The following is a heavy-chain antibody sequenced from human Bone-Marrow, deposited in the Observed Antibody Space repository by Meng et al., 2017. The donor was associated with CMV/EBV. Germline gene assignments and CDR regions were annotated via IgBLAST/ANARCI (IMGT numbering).Heavy chain of an antibody. D-gene: IGHD3-10*01. CDR3: ARIILTTMVRGVPSRPYYYYGMDV. J-gene: IGHJ6*02. Sequence: GESLKISCAASGFTFSSYAMHWVRQAPGRGLVWLARVDTFGNIRHYADSVKGRFTISRDNAKNTVYLQMNSLRAEDTAVYYCARIILTTMVRGVPSRPYYYYGMDVWGQGTTVTVS. CDR1: GFTFSSYA. V-gene: IGHV3-74*01. CDR2: VDTFGNIR.